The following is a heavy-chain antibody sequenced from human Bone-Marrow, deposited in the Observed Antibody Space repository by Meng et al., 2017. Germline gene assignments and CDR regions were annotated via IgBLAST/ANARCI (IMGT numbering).Heavy chain of an antibody. V-gene: IGHV4-59*01. Sequence: SETLSLTCTVSGGSISSYYWSWIRQPPGKGLEWIGYIYYSGSTNYNPSLKSRVTISVDTSKNQFSLKLSSVTAADTAVYYCARIAAAGTMSWCYYYGMDVWGQGTTVTVSS. J-gene: IGHJ6*02. D-gene: IGHD6-13*01. CDR2: IYYSGST. CDR1: GGSISSYY. CDR3: ARIAAAGTMSWCYYYGMDV.